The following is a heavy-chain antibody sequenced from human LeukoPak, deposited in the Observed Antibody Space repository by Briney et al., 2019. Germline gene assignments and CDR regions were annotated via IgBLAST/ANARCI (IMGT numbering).Heavy chain of an antibody. CDR3: AKDDNYIRFLS. CDR2: ISAYNGNT. J-gene: IGHJ5*02. CDR1: GYTFTSYG. V-gene: IGHV1-18*01. Sequence: ASVKVSCKASGYTFTSYGISWVRQAPGQGLEWMGWISAYNGNTNYAQKLQGRVTMTRDTSISTAYMELSRLRSDDTAVYYCAKDDNYIRFLSWGQGTLVTVSS. D-gene: IGHD3-16*01.